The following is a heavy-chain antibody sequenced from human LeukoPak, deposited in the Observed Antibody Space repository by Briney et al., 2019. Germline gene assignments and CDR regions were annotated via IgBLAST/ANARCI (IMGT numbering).Heavy chain of an antibody. D-gene: IGHD5-24*01. CDR1: GVSISSYY. J-gene: IGHJ4*02. CDR3: ARAASGRRDGPEDLDY. V-gene: IGHV4-59*01. Sequence: SETLSLTCTVSGVSISSYYWSWIRQPPGKGLEWIGYIYYSGSTNYNPSLKSRVTISVDTSKSQFSLKLSSVTAADTAVYYCARAASGRRDGPEDLDYWGQGTLVTVSS. CDR2: IYYSGST.